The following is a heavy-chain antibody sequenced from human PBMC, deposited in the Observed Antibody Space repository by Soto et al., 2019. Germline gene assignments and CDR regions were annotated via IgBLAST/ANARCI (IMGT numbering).Heavy chain of an antibody. Sequence: QVQLVQSGAEEKKPGASVKVSCKASGYTFTTYPIHWVRQAPGQRLEWMGWINTGNGDTKYSQKFQGRVTNTRDTSASTAYMELSSLRSEDTAVYYCVSDDSGRGDYWGQGTLVTVSS. D-gene: IGHD3-10*01. V-gene: IGHV1-3*05. J-gene: IGHJ4*02. CDR2: INTGNGDT. CDR1: GYTFTTYP. CDR3: VSDDSGRGDY.